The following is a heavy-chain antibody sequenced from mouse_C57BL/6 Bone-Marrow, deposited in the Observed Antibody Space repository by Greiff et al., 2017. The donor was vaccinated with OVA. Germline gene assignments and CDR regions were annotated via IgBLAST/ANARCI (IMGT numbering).Heavy chain of an antibody. CDR3: ARLDDYDGYFDY. V-gene: IGHV1-69*01. CDR2: IDPSASYT. J-gene: IGHJ2*01. Sequence: QVQLQQPGAELVMPGASVKLSCKASGYTFTSYWMHWVKQRPGQGLEWIGEIDPSASYTNYNQKFKGKSTLTVDKSSSTAYMQLSSLTSEDSAVYYCARLDDYDGYFDYWGQGTTLTVSS. CDR1: GYTFTSYW. D-gene: IGHD2-4*01.